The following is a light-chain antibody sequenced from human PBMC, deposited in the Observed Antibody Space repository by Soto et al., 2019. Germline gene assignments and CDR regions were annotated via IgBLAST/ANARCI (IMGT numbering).Light chain of an antibody. CDR2: GAS. V-gene: IGKV3-15*01. CDR3: HQYNSWPRGT. Sequence: EIMMTQSPGTLSLSPGEGATLSCTASQSVNINLAWYQQKPGQPPRLLLYGASTRATGIPVRFRGSGSGTEFTLTISSLQAEDSSVYYCHQYNSWPRGTFGPGTKVEIK. J-gene: IGKJ3*01. CDR1: QSVNIN.